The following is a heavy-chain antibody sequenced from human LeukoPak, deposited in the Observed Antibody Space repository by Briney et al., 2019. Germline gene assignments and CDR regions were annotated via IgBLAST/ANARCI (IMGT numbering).Heavy chain of an antibody. J-gene: IGHJ4*02. D-gene: IGHD1-26*01. V-gene: IGHV3-21*01. CDR3: AREFFDREGGTAVLDY. CDR2: ISSGSSYI. CDR1: GFTFSSTS. Sequence: GGSLRLSCAASGFTFSSTSMNWVRQAPGKGLEWVSSISSGSSYIFYADSVKGRFTISRDNAKNSLYLQMNSLRAEDTAVYYCAREFFDREGGTAVLDYWGQGTLVTVSS.